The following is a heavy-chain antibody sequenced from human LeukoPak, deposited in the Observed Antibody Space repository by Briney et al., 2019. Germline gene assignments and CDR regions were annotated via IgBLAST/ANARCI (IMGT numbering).Heavy chain of an antibody. Sequence: GGSLRLSCTTSGFTFGDYVMSRFRQAPGKGLEWVSYISSSGSTIYYADSVKGRFTISRDNAKNSLYLQMNSLRAEDTAVYYCARWEVRGVKRFDYWGQGSLVTVSS. J-gene: IGHJ4*02. CDR3: ARWEVRGVKRFDY. V-gene: IGHV3-48*03. CDR2: ISSSGSTI. D-gene: IGHD3-10*01. CDR1: GFTFGDYV.